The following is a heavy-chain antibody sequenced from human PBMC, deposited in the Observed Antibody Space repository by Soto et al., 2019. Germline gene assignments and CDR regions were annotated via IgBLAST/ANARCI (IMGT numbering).Heavy chain of an antibody. Sequence: SETLSLTCTVSGGSISSSSYYWGWIRQPPGKGLEWIGSIYYSGSTYYNPSLKSRVTISVDTSKNQFSLKLSSVTAADTAVYYCVGLWVTNDTRYYYYYGMDVWGQGTTVTVAS. V-gene: IGHV4-39*07. J-gene: IGHJ6*02. D-gene: IGHD3-10*01. CDR3: VGLWVTNDTRYYYYYGMDV. CDR2: IYYSGST. CDR1: GGSISSSSYY.